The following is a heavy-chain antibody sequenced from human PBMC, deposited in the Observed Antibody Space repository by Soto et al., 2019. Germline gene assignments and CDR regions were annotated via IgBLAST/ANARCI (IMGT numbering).Heavy chain of an antibody. V-gene: IGHV1-69*13. CDR2: IIPIFGTA. J-gene: IGHJ4*02. CDR3: ARTYYCDSSGPQEFDY. CDR1: GGTFSSYA. Sequence: SVKVSCKASGGTFSSYAISWVRQAPGQGLEWMGGIIPIFGTANYAQKFQGRVTITADESTSTAYMELSSLRSEDTAVYYCARTYYCDSSGPQEFDYWGQGTLVTVPS. D-gene: IGHD3-22*01.